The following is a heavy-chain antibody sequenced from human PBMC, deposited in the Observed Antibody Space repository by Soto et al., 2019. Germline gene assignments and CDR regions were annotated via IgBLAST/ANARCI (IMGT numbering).Heavy chain of an antibody. CDR2: ITGSSDRI. CDR1: GFTFSVYS. J-gene: IGHJ4*02. V-gene: IGHV3-48*02. Sequence: EVQLVESGGGWVQPGGSLRLSCAASGFTFSVYSMNWVRQAPGKGLDWVSYITGSSDRILFADSVKGRFTVSRDNAKNSLYLQMNSLRDEDTGVYYCTTSNGHLNHWGQGNLVSVSS. CDR3: TTSNGHLNH. D-gene: IGHD3-22*01.